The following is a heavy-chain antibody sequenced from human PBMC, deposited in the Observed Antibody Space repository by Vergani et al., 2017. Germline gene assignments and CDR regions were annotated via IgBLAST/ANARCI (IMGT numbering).Heavy chain of an antibody. J-gene: IGHJ6*02. V-gene: IGHV4-38-2*01. Sequence: QVQLQESGPGLVKPSETLTLTCDVSDSSIMTNPYWGWFRQSPGKGLEWIGCIHHSGDTHYNSSLKSRVSISIVSSSKFSLSLTSVTAADTAIYYCAGHRGSGGFFPSSYFYGMDVWCHGTTVTVSS. CDR1: DSSIMTNPY. D-gene: IGHD3-10*01. CDR3: AGHRGSGGFFPSSYFYGMDV. CDR2: IHHSGDT.